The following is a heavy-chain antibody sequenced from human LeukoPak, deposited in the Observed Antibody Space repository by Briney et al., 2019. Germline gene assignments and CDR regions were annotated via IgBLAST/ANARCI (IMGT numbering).Heavy chain of an antibody. D-gene: IGHD6-13*01. CDR1: GFTFSSYW. V-gene: IGHV3-74*01. CDR2: ISSDVSYT. J-gene: IGHJ4*01. Sequence: GGSLRLSCAASGFTFSSYWMHWVRQTPEKGLVWVSLISSDVSYTTYADSAKGRFTISRDNAKNTLYLQMNSLRAEDTAVYYCARAQFPYSSTWTDCWGRGTLVTVSS. CDR3: ARAQFPYSSTWTDC.